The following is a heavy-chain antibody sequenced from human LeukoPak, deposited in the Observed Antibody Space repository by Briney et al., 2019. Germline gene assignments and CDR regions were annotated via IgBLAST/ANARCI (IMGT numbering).Heavy chain of an antibody. Sequence: GESLKISCKGSGYSFTSYWIGWVRQMPGKGLGWMGIIYPGDSDTRYSPSFQGQVTISADKSISTAYLQWSSLKASDTAMYYCATRNLLCGGDCYPTHFDYWGQGTLVTVSS. CDR2: IYPGDSDT. D-gene: IGHD2-21*02. V-gene: IGHV5-51*01. CDR1: GYSFTSYW. J-gene: IGHJ4*02. CDR3: ATRNLLCGGDCYPTHFDY.